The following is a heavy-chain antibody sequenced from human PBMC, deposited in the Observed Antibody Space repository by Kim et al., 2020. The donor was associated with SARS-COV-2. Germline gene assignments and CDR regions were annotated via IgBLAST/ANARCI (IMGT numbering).Heavy chain of an antibody. V-gene: IGHV3-23*01. CDR3: AKGVNERCQSGCYYYFVMDL. D-gene: IGHD6-19*01. CDR2: ISGSGDYT. CDR1: GFTFNSYG. J-gene: IGHJ6*02. Sequence: GGSLRLSCVASGFTFNSYGTNWVRQAPGKGLEWVSGISGSGDYTYYDDSVKGRFTISRDNPKSTVFLQMNSLRAEDTAVYYCAKGVNERCQSGCYYYFVMDLWGQGTTVTVSS.